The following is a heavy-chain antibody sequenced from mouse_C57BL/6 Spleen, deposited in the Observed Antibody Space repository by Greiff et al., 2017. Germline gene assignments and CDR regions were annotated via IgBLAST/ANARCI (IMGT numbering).Heavy chain of an antibody. V-gene: IGHV1-69*01. CDR1: GYTFTSYW. CDR2: IAPSDSYT. CDR3: ARSFTTVNIDY. Sequence: QVQLQQPGAELVMPGASVKLSCKASGYTFTSYWMHWVKQRPGQGLEWIGEIAPSDSYTNYNQKFKGKSTLTVAKSSSTAYMQLSSLTSEDSAVYYCARSFTTVNIDYWGQGTTLTVSS. J-gene: IGHJ2*01. D-gene: IGHD1-1*01.